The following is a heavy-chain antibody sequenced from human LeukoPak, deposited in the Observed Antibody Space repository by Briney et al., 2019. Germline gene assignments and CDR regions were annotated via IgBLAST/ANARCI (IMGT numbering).Heavy chain of an antibody. V-gene: IGHV3-20*04. CDR1: GFTFSDHY. CDR2: INWNGGST. CDR3: ARVYELREEDYYYYYMDV. J-gene: IGHJ6*03. Sequence: GGSLRLSCAAYGFTFSDHYMNWVRQAPGKGLEWVSGINWNGGSTGYADSVKGRFTISRDNAKNSLYLQMNSLRAEDTALYYCARVYELREEDYYYYYMDVWGKGTTVTVSS. D-gene: IGHD5/OR15-5a*01.